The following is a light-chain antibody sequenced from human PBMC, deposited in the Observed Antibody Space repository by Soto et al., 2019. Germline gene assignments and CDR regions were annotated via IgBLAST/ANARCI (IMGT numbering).Light chain of an antibody. CDR2: GAS. CDR1: QSMSNN. Sequence: EIVMTQSPATLSVSPGERATHSCRASQSMSNNLAWYQQKPGQAPRLLIYGASTRYTGIPDRFSGSGSGTEFTLTISSLQSEDFAIYYCQQYHNWPPFTFGQGTRLEIK. CDR3: QQYHNWPPFT. J-gene: IGKJ5*01. V-gene: IGKV3-15*01.